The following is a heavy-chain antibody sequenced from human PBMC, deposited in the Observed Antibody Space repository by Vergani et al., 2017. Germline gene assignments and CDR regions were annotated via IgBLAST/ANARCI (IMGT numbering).Heavy chain of an antibody. CDR3: ARVIGYCSSTSCYYYYGMDV. CDR1: GGSISSGGYY. J-gene: IGHJ6*02. CDR2: IYYSGST. D-gene: IGHD2-2*01. V-gene: IGHV4-31*03. Sequence: QVQLQESGPGLVKPSQTLSLTCTVSGGSISSGGYYWSWIRQHPGKGLEWIGYIYYSGSTYYKPSLKSRVTISVDTSKNQFSLKLSSVTAADTAVYYCARVIGYCSSTSCYYYYGMDVWGQGTTVTVSS.